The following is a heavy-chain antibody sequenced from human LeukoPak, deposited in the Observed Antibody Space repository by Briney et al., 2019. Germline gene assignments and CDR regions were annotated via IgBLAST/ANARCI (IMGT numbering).Heavy chain of an antibody. Sequence: SETLSLTCAVYGGSFSGYYWSWIRQPPGKGLEWIGEINHSGGTNYNPSLKSRVTISVDTSKNQFSLKLSSVTAADTAVYYCARLHWKFYSSWGQGTTVTVSS. CDR2: INHSGGT. CDR1: GGSFSGYY. CDR3: ARLHWKFYSS. J-gene: IGHJ6*02. V-gene: IGHV4-34*01. D-gene: IGHD4-11*01.